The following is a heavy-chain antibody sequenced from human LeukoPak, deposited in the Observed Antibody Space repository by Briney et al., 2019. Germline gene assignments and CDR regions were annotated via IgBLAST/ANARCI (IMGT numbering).Heavy chain of an antibody. J-gene: IGHJ4*02. CDR1: RFTFSSYA. D-gene: IGHD5-24*01. CDR2: ISGSGGKT. Sequence: GGSLRLSCAASRFTFSSYAMNWVRQAPGKGLEWVSDISGSGGKTYYADSVKGRFTTSRDNSENTLYLQMNSLRAEDTAVYYCVKRSRDGYNSPLDNWGQGTLVTVSS. V-gene: IGHV3-23*01. CDR3: VKRSRDGYNSPLDN.